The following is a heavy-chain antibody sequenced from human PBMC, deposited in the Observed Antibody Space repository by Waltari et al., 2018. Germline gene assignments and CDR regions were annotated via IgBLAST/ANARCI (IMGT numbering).Heavy chain of an antibody. CDR2: ITPTSGGT. Sequence: QVQLVQSGAEVKKPGASVKVSCKASGYTFTGYYMHWVRQAPGKGFEWMGRITPTSGGTTHAQKFQGRVTMTRDTSISTAYMELSRLRSDDTAVYYCARFGRSGTDYWGQGTLVTVS. CDR1: GYTFTGYY. J-gene: IGHJ4*02. CDR3: ARFGRSGTDY. V-gene: IGHV1-2*06. D-gene: IGHD6-25*01.